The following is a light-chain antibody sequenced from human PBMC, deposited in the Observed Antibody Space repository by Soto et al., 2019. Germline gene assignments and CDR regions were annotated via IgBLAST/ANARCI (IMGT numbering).Light chain of an antibody. J-gene: IGKJ1*01. CDR2: KAS. CDR3: QQSYSTLWT. CDR1: QTISSW. Sequence: DIQMTQSPSTLSGSVGDRVTITCRASQTISSWLAWYQQKPGKAPKLLIYKASTLKSGVPSRFSGSGSGTEITLTISSLQPEDFATYYCQQSYSTLWTFGQGTKVDI. V-gene: IGKV1-5*03.